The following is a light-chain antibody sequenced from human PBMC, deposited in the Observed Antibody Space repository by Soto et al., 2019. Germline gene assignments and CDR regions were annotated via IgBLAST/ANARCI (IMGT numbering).Light chain of an antibody. V-gene: IGLV2-23*02. Sequence: QSVLTQPASVSGSPGQSITISCTGTSSDVGSYNLVSWYQQHPGKAPILMIYEVSKRPSGVSNRFSGSKSGNTASLTISGLQAEDEADYYCCSYAGSSTNYVFGTGTKLTVL. CDR1: SSDVGSYNL. J-gene: IGLJ1*01. CDR2: EVS. CDR3: CSYAGSSTNYV.